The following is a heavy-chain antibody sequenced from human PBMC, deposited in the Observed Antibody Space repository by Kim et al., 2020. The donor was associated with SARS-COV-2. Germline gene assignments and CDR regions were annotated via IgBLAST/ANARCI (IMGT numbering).Heavy chain of an antibody. J-gene: IGHJ4*02. D-gene: IGHD3-22*01. Sequence: EGSLRLSCAASGFTFSSYAMSWVRQAPGKGLEWVSAISGSGGSTYYADSVKGRFTISRDNSKNTLYLQMNSLRAEDTAVYYCAKGYYYDSSGDGPDYWGQGTLVTVSS. V-gene: IGHV3-23*01. CDR3: AKGYYYDSSGDGPDY. CDR2: ISGSGGST. CDR1: GFTFSSYA.